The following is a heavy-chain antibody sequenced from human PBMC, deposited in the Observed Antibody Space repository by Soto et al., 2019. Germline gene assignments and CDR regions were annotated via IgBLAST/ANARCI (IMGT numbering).Heavy chain of an antibody. CDR2: IYYTGNT. J-gene: IGHJ3*01. D-gene: IGHD3-10*01. CDR1: GGSISPYY. CDR3: ARRYGSAFDF. Sequence: SETLSLTCTVSGGSISPYYWSWLRQSPGKGLEWIGYIYYTGNTSYNPSLQSRVTMSLDTSKNQFSLKLRSLTAADTAVYYCARRYGSAFDFWGQGTMVTVSS. V-gene: IGHV4-59*01.